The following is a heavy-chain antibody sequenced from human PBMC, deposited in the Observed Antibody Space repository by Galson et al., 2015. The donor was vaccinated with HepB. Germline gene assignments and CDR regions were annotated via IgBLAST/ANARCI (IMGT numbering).Heavy chain of an antibody. CDR1: GGSIDSYY. CDR2: IYSSGST. Sequence: ETLSLTCTVSGGSIDSYYWSWIRQPPGKGLEWIGYIYSSGSTNYNPSLKSRVFISLDTSKNQFSLKLSSVTAADTAVYYCARQEYQPLSRRGSFIDSWGQGTLVTVSS. D-gene: IGHD2-2*01. V-gene: IGHV4-59*01. CDR3: ARQEYQPLSRRGSFIDS. J-gene: IGHJ5*01.